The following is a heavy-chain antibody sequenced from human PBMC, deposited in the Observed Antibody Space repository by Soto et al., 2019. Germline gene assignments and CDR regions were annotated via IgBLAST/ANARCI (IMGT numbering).Heavy chain of an antibody. CDR3: ARGFQSIAVAGPGYYGMDV. CDR2: ISTSGNSI. J-gene: IGHJ6*02. Sequence: GGSLRLSCAASGFSFSSHNMNWVRQAPGKGLEWISYISTSGNSIYYADSVKGRFTISRDNAKNSLYLQMNSLRAEDTAVYYCARGFQSIAVAGPGYYGMDVWGQGTTVTVSS. V-gene: IGHV3-21*05. D-gene: IGHD6-19*01. CDR1: GFSFSSHN.